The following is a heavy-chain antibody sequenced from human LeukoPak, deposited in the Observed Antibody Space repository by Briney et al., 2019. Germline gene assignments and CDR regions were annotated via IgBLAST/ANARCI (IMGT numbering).Heavy chain of an antibody. V-gene: IGHV4-39*07. J-gene: IGHJ5*02. CDR3: ARYQGESLAAADTGRTWWFDL. CDR1: GGSISSSSYY. D-gene: IGHD6-13*01. Sequence: SETLSLTCTVSGGSISSSSYYWGWIRQPPGKGLEWIGSIYYSGSTYYNPSLKSRVTISVDTSKNQFSLNLHSVTAADTAVYYCARYQGESLAAADTGRTWWFDLWGQGTLVTVSS. CDR2: IYYSGST.